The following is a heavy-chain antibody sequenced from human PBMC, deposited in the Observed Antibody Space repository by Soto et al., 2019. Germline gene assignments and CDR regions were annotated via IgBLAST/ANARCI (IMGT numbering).Heavy chain of an antibody. J-gene: IGHJ4*02. CDR2: IYYSGSP. V-gene: IGHV4-59*01. Sequence: QVQLQESGPGLVKPSETLSLTCTVSGGSISSYYWSWIRQPPGKGLEWIGYIYYSGSPNYNPSLKSRVTISVDTSKNQFSLKLSSVTAADTAVYYCARVGRIAAAGIHYWGQGTLVSVSS. CDR1: GGSISSYY. D-gene: IGHD6-13*01. CDR3: ARVGRIAAAGIHY.